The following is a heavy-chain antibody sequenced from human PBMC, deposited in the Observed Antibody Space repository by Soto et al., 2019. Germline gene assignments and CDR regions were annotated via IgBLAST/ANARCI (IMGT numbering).Heavy chain of an antibody. D-gene: IGHD2-21*01. V-gene: IGHV3-11*01. CDR1: GFTFSDYY. Sequence: PGGSLRLSCEASGFTFSDYYMTWIRQAPGKGLEWVSYISSDGSLTYYADSVKGRFTVSRGNAKNSLSLQMNSLRGDDTAVYYCARDYFLACFDWGRGTLVTVSS. CDR3: ARDYFLACFD. J-gene: IGHJ4*02. CDR2: ISSDGSLT.